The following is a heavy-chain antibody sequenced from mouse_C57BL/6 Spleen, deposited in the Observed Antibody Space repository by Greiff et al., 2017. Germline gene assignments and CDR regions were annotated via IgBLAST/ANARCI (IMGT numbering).Heavy chain of an antibody. V-gene: IGHV5-6*01. J-gene: IGHJ1*03. CDR1: GFTFSSYG. CDR3: ARHGGGYFDV. Sequence: EVNVVESGGDLVKPGGSLKLSCAASGFTFSSYGMSWVRQTPDKRLEWVATISSGGSYTYYPDSVKGRFTISRDNAKNTLYLQMSSLKSEDTATYYCARHGGGYFDVWGTGTTVTVSS. CDR2: ISSGGSYT.